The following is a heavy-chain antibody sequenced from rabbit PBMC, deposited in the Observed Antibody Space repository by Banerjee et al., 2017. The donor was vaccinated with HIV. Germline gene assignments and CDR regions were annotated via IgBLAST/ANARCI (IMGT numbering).Heavy chain of an antibody. CDR3: ARFIYGVVYADL. CDR2: IYVSSGNT. V-gene: IGHV1S40*01. J-gene: IGHJ4*01. Sequence: CWVRQAPGKGLEWIGCIYVSSGNTVYASWAKGRFTISKTSSTTVTLQMTSLTAADTATYFCARFIYGVVYADLWGPGTLVTVS. D-gene: IGHD6-1*01.